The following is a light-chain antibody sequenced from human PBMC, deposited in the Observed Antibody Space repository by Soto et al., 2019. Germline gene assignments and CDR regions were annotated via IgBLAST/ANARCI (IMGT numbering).Light chain of an antibody. J-gene: IGLJ3*02. CDR1: GGSIASHY. CDR3: QSYDSTNVV. Sequence: NFMLTQPLSVSDSPGKTVTISCTRSGGSIASHYVRLFQQRPGSAPTTVIYEDDQRPSGVPDRFSGSIDSSSNSASLTITGLKTEDEADYYGQSYDSTNVVFGGGTKLTVL. CDR2: EDD. V-gene: IGLV6-57*04.